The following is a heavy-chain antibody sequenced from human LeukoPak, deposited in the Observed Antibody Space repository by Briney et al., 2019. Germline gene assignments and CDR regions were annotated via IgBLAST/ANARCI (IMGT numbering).Heavy chain of an antibody. CDR1: GYTFTSFD. CDR2: MNPNSGNT. Sequence: EASVKVSCKASGYTFTSFDIYWVRQATGQGLEWMGWMNPNSGNTGSAQKFQGRVTMTEDTSTDTAYMELSSLRSEDTAVYYCARDITYYDFWSGSPRYMDVWGKGTTVTVSS. CDR3: ARDITYYDFWSGSPRYMDV. V-gene: IGHV1-8*02. J-gene: IGHJ6*03. D-gene: IGHD3-3*01.